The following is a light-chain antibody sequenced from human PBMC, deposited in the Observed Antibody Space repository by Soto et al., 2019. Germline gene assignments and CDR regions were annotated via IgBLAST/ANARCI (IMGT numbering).Light chain of an antibody. V-gene: IGLV2-8*01. J-gene: IGLJ1*01. CDR2: EVV. Sequence: QSVLTQPPSASGSPGQSVTISCTGTKNDIGVYDFVSWYQHHPGKAPRLIIYEVVQRPSGVPDRFSGSKSGNTASLTVSGLQAADEADYYCQSYDSSLSGSVFGTGTKVTVL. CDR3: QSYDSSLSGSV. CDR1: KNDIGVYDF.